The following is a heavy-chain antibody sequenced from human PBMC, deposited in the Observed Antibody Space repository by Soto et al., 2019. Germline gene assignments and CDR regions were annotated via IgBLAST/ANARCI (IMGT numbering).Heavy chain of an antibody. CDR2: MNTNSGNT. Sequence: QVQLVQSGAEVKKPGASVKVSCKASGYTFTSYDINWVRQATGQGLEWMGWMNTNSGNTGYAQKFQGRVTMTRNTSTSTASMELRSLRSEDTAVYYCARGGYDYVWGSYRTAVATVYYYYGMDVWGQGPTGTGSS. CDR3: ARGGYDYVWGSYRTAVATVYYYYGMDV. J-gene: IGHJ6*02. D-gene: IGHD3-16*02. V-gene: IGHV1-8*01. CDR1: GYTFTSYD.